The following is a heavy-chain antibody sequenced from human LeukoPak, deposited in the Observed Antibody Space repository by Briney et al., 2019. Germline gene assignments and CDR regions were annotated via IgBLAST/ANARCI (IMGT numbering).Heavy chain of an antibody. CDR2: MSGSGGST. D-gene: IGHD6-6*01. Sequence: QPGGSLRLSCAASGFTFDDYGMSWVRQAPGRGLEWVSAMSGSGGSTYYADSVRGRFTISRDNAKNSLYLQMNSLRAEDTAVYYCAKEKYSSSSVYFDYWGQGTLVTVSS. CDR1: GFTFDDYG. CDR3: AKEKYSSSSVYFDY. V-gene: IGHV3-23*01. J-gene: IGHJ4*02.